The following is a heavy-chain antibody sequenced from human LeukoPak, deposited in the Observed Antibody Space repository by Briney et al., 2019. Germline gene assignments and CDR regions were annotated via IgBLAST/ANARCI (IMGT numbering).Heavy chain of an antibody. J-gene: IGHJ4*02. D-gene: IGHD2-21*01. Sequence: SGRSLRLSCAASGFTFCSYAMHWVRQAPGKGLEWVAVISYDGSNKYYADSVKGRFTISRDNSKNTLYLQMNSLRAEDTAVYYCASGEVIAGSFDYWGQGTLVTVSS. CDR1: GFTFCSYA. CDR3: ASGEVIAGSFDY. CDR2: ISYDGSNK. V-gene: IGHV3-30*04.